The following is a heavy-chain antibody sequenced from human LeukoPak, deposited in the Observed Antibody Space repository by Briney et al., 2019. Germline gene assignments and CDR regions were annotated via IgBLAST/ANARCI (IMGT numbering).Heavy chain of an antibody. J-gene: IGHJ4*02. Sequence: GGSLRLSCAASGFTFSSYSMNWVRQAPGKGLEWVSSISSRSTYIYHADSVKGRFTISRDNAKNSLFLQMNSLRAEDTAVYYCARDAPHYDFWSGYAYTSYYFDYWGQGTLVTVSS. V-gene: IGHV3-21*01. CDR1: GFTFSSYS. CDR2: ISSRSTYI. D-gene: IGHD3-3*01. CDR3: ARDAPHYDFWSGYAYTSYYFDY.